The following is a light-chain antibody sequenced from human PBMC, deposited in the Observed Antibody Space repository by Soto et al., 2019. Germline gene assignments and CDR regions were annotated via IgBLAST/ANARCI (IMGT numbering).Light chain of an antibody. J-gene: IGKJ1*01. CDR1: QSVSSN. CDR2: GAS. CDR3: QQYNNWPRT. Sequence: EIVVTQSPATLSVSPGERATLSCRASQSVSSNLAWYQQKPGQAPRLLIYGASTRATGIPARFSGSGSGTEFTLTISSLHSEDFAVYYCQQYNNWPRTFGQGTKVDIK. V-gene: IGKV3-15*01.